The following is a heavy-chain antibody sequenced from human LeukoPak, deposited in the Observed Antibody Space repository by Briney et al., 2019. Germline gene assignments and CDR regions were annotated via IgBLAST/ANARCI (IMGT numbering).Heavy chain of an antibody. V-gene: IGHV3-48*03. CDR2: ISSSGSTI. CDR3: ARGGSLGGYCSGGSCYSFDY. CDR1: GFTFSSYE. D-gene: IGHD2-15*01. Sequence: PGGSLRLSCAASGFTFSSYEMNWVRQAPGKGLEWVSYISSSGSTIYYADSVKGRFTISRDNAKNSLYLQMNSLRAEDTAVYYCARGGSLGGYCSGGSCYSFDYWGQGTLVTVSS. J-gene: IGHJ4*02.